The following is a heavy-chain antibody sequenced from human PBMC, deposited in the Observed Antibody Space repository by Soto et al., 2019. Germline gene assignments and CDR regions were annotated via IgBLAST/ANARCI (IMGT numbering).Heavy chain of an antibody. CDR1: EFTFSIYA. D-gene: IGHD3-22*01. Sequence: GGSLRLSCAASEFTFSIYAMSWVRQAPGKGLEWVSGISGSGGSTYYADSVKGRFTISRDNSRNTLYLQMNSLRADDTAVYYCAKGGDSSGYYYVYYLDSWGQGTLVTVSS. CDR3: AKGGDSSGYYYVYYLDS. CDR2: ISGSGGST. V-gene: IGHV3-23*01. J-gene: IGHJ4*02.